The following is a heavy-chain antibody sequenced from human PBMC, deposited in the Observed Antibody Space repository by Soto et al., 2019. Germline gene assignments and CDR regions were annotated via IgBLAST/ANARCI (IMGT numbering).Heavy chain of an antibody. CDR3: ARGMAEEQIFYYFDY. Sequence: LETLSLTCAVSSGSIDNVYWWSWVRQSPGKGLEWIGETSHDGVTNYNPSLKSRVTISVDTSKSQFYLKLRSVTAADTAVYYCARGMAEEQIFYYFDYWGQGALVTVSS. CDR2: TSHDGVT. V-gene: IGHV4-4*02. J-gene: IGHJ4*02. CDR1: SGSIDNVYW. D-gene: IGHD3-9*01.